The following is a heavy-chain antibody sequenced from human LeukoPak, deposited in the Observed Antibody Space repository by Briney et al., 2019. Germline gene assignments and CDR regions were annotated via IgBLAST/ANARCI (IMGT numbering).Heavy chain of an antibody. D-gene: IGHD6-13*01. J-gene: IGHJ2*01. CDR1: GGSISSYY. Sequence: SETLSLTCTVSGGSISSYYWSWIRQPPGKGLEWIGYIYYSGSTNYNPSLKSRVTISVDTSKNQFSLKLSSVTAADTAVYYCARRRGRIAAAAAPWYFDLWGRGTLVTVSS. CDR3: ARRRGRIAAAAAPWYFDL. V-gene: IGHV4-59*12. CDR2: IYYSGST.